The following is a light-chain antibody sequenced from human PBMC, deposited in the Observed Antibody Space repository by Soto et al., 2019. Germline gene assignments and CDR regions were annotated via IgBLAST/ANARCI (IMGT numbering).Light chain of an antibody. CDR3: QQYGKLPRT. Sequence: EIVLTQSPGTLSLPQGERATLSCRASQSVSSSYLAWYQQKPGQAPRLLIFGASRRATGIPDRFSGSGSGTNFTLTISRLEPEDFAVYYCQQYGKLPRTFGQGTKVDIK. J-gene: IGKJ1*01. CDR1: QSVSSSY. V-gene: IGKV3-20*01. CDR2: GAS.